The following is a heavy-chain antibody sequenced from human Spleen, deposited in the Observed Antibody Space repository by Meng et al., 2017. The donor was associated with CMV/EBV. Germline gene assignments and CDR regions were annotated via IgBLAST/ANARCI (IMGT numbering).Heavy chain of an antibody. Sequence: GESLKISCAASGLTFDDYGMSWVRQGPGKGLEWVGRIKSKTDGGTTDYAAPVKGRFTISRDDSKNTLYLQMNSLKTEDTAVYYCTTGPTYYYDSSGYFPSRDYWGQGTLVTVSS. J-gene: IGHJ4*02. V-gene: IGHV3-15*01. CDR3: TTGPTYYYDSSGYFPSRDY. CDR1: GLTFDDYG. D-gene: IGHD3-22*01. CDR2: IKSKTDGGTT.